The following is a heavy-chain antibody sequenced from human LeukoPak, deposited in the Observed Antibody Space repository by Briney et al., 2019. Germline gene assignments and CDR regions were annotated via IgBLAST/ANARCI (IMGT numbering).Heavy chain of an antibody. CDR1: GFTFSSYW. CDR3: ARDVMVYANRFGLNWFDP. V-gene: IGHV3-7*01. Sequence: GGSLRLSCAASGFTFSSYWMSWVRQAPGKGLEWVANIKQDGSEKYYVDSVKGRFTISRDNAKNSLYLQMNSLRAEDTAVYYCARDVMVYANRFGLNWFDPWGQGTLVTVSS. D-gene: IGHD2-8*01. J-gene: IGHJ5*02. CDR2: IKQDGSEK.